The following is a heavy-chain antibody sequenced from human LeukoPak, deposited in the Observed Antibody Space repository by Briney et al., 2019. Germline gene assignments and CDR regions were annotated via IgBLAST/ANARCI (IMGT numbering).Heavy chain of an antibody. CDR2: IWYDGSNK. CDR1: GFTFSSYG. V-gene: IGHV3-33*08. J-gene: IGHJ4*02. Sequence: GGSLRLSCAASGFTFSSYGMHWVRQAPGKGLEWVAVIWYDGSNKYYAVSVKGRFTISRDNSKNTLYLQMNSLRAGDTAVYYCARDHGYSPDYWGQGTLVTVSS. D-gene: IGHD6-13*01. CDR3: ARDHGYSPDY.